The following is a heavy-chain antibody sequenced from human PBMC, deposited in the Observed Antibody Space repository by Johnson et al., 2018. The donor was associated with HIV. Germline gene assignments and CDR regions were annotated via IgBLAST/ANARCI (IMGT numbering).Heavy chain of an antibody. CDR2: INWNGGST. D-gene: IGHD3-22*01. V-gene: IGHV3-20*04. CDR3: ARGDYNDRSGYWSDAFDI. Sequence: VQLVESGGGVVRPGGSLRLSCAASGFNFDDYGMSWVRQAPGKGLEWVSGINWNGGSTGYADSVKGRFTISRDNAKNSLYLQMNSLRAEATAVYSCARGDYNDRSGYWSDAFDIWGQGTMVTVSS. J-gene: IGHJ3*02. CDR1: GFNFDDYG.